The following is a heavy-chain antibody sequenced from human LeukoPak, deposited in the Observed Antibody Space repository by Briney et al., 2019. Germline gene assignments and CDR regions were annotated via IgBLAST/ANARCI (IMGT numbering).Heavy chain of an antibody. CDR1: GYTFTSYG. V-gene: IGHV1-18*01. CDR3: ATDLTGTTTGHY. CDR2: ISAYNGNT. J-gene: IGHJ4*02. D-gene: IGHD1-20*01. Sequence: ASVKVSCKASGYTFTSYGISWVRQAPGQGLEWMGWISAYNGNTNYAQKLQGRVTMTTDTSTSTAYMELSSLRSEDTAVYYCATDLTGTTTGHYWGQGTLVIVSS.